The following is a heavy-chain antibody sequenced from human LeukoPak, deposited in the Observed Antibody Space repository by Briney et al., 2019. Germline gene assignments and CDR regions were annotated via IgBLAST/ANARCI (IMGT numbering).Heavy chain of an antibody. D-gene: IGHD3-16*02. CDR1: GFTFSSYW. V-gene: IGHV3-7*01. CDR3: AREQEIGGVIAPGWFDP. J-gene: IGHJ5*02. CDR2: IKQDGGEK. Sequence: GGSLRLSCAASGFTFSSYWMSWVRQAPGKGLEWVAIIKQDGGEKNCVDSVKGRFTISRDNSKNTLYLQMNSLRAEDTAVYYCAREQEIGGVIAPGWFDPWGQGTLVTVSS.